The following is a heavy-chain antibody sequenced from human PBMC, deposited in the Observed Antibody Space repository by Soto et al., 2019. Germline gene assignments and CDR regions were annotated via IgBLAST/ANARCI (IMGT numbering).Heavy chain of an antibody. CDR1: GGVFRNYA. CDR2: IIPVFGTA. CDR3: ARDRWGSYSFDS. D-gene: IGHD1-26*01. Sequence: QVQLVQSGAEVKKPGSSVKVSCKASGGVFRNYAINWVRQAPGQGLEWMGGIIPVFGTADNPQKLQGRVTITAGESTTTAHMELPSLKAEDTAVYFCARDRWGSYSFDSWGQGTLVTVAS. J-gene: IGHJ5*01. V-gene: IGHV1-69*01.